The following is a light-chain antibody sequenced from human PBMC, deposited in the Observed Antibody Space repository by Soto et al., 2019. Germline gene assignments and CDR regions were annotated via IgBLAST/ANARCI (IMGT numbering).Light chain of an antibody. CDR1: QNINNW. V-gene: IGKV1-5*03. Sequence: DIQMTQSPSTLSASVGDRVTITCRASQNINNWLAWYQQKPGKAPKLLIYKASTLESGVPSRFSGSGSGTEFTLTISSLQPDDFATYYCQQSWTFGQGTKVEIK. J-gene: IGKJ1*01. CDR3: QQSWT. CDR2: KAS.